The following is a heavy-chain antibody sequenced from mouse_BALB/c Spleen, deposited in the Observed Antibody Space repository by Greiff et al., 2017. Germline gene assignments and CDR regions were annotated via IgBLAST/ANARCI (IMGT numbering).Heavy chain of an antibody. Sequence: VHVKQSGPELVKPGASVKISCKASGYSFTGYFMNWVMQSHGKSLEWIGRINPYNGDTFYNQKFKGKATLTVDKSSSTAHMELRSLASEDSAVYYCARIGGAYWGQGTLVTVSA. CDR3: ARIGGAY. J-gene: IGHJ3*01. CDR2: INPYNGDT. CDR1: GYSFTGYF. D-gene: IGHD2-14*01. V-gene: IGHV1-20*02.